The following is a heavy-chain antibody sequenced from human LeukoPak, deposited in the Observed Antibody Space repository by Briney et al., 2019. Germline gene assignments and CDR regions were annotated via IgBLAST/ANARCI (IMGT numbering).Heavy chain of an antibody. CDR1: GFTFSSCT. J-gene: IGHJ4*02. CDR3: ARDERDCSSTSCYWVY. Sequence: GGSLRLSCAASGFTFSSCTMTWVRRAPGKGLEWVSSIGSSNNYIHYADSMKGRVTISRDNAKNSLYLQMDSLRVEDTAVYYCARDERDCSSTSCYWVYWGQGTLVIVSS. D-gene: IGHD2-2*01. CDR2: IGSSNNYI. V-gene: IGHV3-21*01.